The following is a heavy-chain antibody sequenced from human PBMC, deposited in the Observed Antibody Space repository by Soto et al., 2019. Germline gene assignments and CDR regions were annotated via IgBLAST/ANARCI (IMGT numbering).Heavy chain of an antibody. J-gene: IGHJ3*01. CDR1: EFSFSSYW. CDR2: IKQDGSQK. CDR3: ATTSGGGGAFDF. V-gene: IGHV3-7*01. D-gene: IGHD3-10*01. Sequence: PGGSLRLSCAASEFSFSSYWMSWVREAPGKGLQWVANIKQDGSQKYYVDSVKGRFTIYRDNAKNSLYLQMNSLSAEDTAVYYCATTSGGGGAFDFWGQGTMVTVSS.